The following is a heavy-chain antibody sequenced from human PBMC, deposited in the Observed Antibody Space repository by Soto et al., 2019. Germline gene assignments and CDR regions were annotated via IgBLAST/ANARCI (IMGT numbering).Heavy chain of an antibody. CDR1: GGTFNRYS. D-gene: IGHD2-2*01. CDR2: IIPMFGIT. V-gene: IGHV1-69*02. J-gene: IGHJ4*02. CDR3: ATFYEGDCTTTTCYGDFDY. Sequence: QVHLVQAGAEVKKPGSSVKVSCRASGGTFNRYSISRVRQAPGQGLEWMGRIIPMFGITNYAQKFQGRVMITADKSANTAYMEVSGLRSEDTAMYYCATFYEGDCTTTTCYGDFDYWGQGTLVTVSS.